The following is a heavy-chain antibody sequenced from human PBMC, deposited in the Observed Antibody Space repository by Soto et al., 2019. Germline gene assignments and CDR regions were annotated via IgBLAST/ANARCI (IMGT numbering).Heavy chain of an antibody. J-gene: IGHJ4*02. V-gene: IGHV4-34*01. CDR1: GGSFSGYY. Sequence: QVQLQQWGAGLLKPSETLPLTCAVYGGSFSGYYWSWIRQPPGKGLEWIGEINHSGSTNYNPSLKSRVTISVDTSKNQFSLKLSSVTAADTAVYYCARRGHIAVAAIGYWGQGTLVTVSS. D-gene: IGHD6-19*01. CDR2: INHSGST. CDR3: ARRGHIAVAAIGY.